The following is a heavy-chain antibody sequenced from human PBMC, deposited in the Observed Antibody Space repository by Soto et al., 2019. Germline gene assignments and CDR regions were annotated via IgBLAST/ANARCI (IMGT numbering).Heavy chain of an antibody. D-gene: IGHD6-13*01. CDR1: GFTFSSYA. Sequence: EVQLLESGGGLVQPGGSLRLSCAASGFTFSSYAMSWVRQAPGKGLEWVSAISGSGGSTYYADSVKGRFTISRSNSKNTMYLQMNSLRGEDTAVYYCAKRREAADGQGVGAFDIWGQGTMVTVSS. V-gene: IGHV3-23*01. CDR3: AKRREAADGQGVGAFDI. CDR2: ISGSGGST. J-gene: IGHJ3*02.